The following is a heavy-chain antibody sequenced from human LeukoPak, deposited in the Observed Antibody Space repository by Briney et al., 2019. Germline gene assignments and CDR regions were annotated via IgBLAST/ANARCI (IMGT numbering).Heavy chain of an antibody. Sequence: SGGSLRLSCAAAGFTFSSYAMSWVRQAPGKGREWVSAISGSGGSTYYADSVTGRFTISRDNSKNTLYLQMNSLRAEDTAVYYCAKVATGYSSSWYPIDPWGQGTLVTVSS. D-gene: IGHD6-13*01. CDR3: AKVATGYSSSWYPIDP. CDR1: GFTFSSYA. V-gene: IGHV3-23*01. CDR2: ISGSGGST. J-gene: IGHJ5*02.